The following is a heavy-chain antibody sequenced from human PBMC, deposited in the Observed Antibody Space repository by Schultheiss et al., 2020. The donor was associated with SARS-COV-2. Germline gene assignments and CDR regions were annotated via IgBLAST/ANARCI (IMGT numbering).Heavy chain of an antibody. CDR2: ISGSGGST. Sequence: GGSLRLSCAASGFTFDDYAMHWVRQATGKGLEWVSAISGSGGSTYYADSVKGRFTISRDNAKNSLYLQMNSLRAEDTAVYYCAKDPIDERVFDYWGQGTLVTVSS. CDR1: GFTFDDYA. CDR3: AKDPIDERVFDY. V-gene: IGHV3-23*01. J-gene: IGHJ4*02. D-gene: IGHD1-26*01.